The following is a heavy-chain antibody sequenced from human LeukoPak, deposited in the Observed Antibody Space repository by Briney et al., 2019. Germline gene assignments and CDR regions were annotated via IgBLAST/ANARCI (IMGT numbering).Heavy chain of an antibody. CDR3: ARRPAAKYYYYGMDV. D-gene: IGHD2-2*01. V-gene: IGHV3-53*01. Sequence: GGSLRLSCAASGFTVSSNYMSWVRQAPGKGLEWVSLIHSGGSTYYADSVKGRFTISRDNSKNTLYLQMNSLRAEDTAVYYCARRPAAKYYYYGMDVWGQGTTVTVSS. J-gene: IGHJ6*02. CDR1: GFTVSSNY. CDR2: IHSGGST.